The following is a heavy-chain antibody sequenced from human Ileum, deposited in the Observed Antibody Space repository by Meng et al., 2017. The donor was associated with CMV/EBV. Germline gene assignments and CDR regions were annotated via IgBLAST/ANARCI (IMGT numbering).Heavy chain of an antibody. Sequence: SISSSNWWSWVRQPPGMGLEWIGEIYQSGITNYNPSLKSRVTMSVDKSKNQFSLKLSSVTAADTAVYYCARGAQYTYGQLERYHFDYWGQGTLVTVSS. J-gene: IGHJ4*02. CDR3: ARGAQYTYGQLERYHFDY. CDR2: IYQSGIT. V-gene: IGHV4-4*02. CDR1: SISSSNW. D-gene: IGHD5-18*01.